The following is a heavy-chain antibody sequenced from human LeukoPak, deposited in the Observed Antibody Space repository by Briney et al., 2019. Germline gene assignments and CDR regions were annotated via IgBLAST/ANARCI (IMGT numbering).Heavy chain of an antibody. CDR2: IYTSGST. CDR3: ARQTVTAVDY. J-gene: IGHJ4*02. CDR1: GDSISGYY. V-gene: IGHV4-4*07. D-gene: IGHD4-17*01. Sequence: SETLSLTCTVSGDSISGYYWSWIRQPAGKGLEWIGRIYTSGSTNYNPSLKSRVTVSLDTSKNQFSLKLSSVTAADTAVYYCARQTVTAVDYWGQGTLVTVSS.